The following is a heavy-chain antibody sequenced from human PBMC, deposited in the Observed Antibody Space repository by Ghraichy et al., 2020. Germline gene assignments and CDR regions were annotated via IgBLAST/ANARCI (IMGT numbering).Heavy chain of an antibody. D-gene: IGHD3-22*01. CDR1: GFTVSSNY. CDR3: ARDPASSGYYPKYYFDY. J-gene: IGHJ4*02. CDR2: IYSGGST. Sequence: GGSLRLSCAASGFTVSSNYMSWVRQAPGKGLEWVSVIYSGGSTYYADSVKGRFTISRDNSKNTLDLQMNSLRAEEPAVYYCARDPASSGYYPKYYFDYWGQGTLVTVSS. V-gene: IGHV3-66*01.